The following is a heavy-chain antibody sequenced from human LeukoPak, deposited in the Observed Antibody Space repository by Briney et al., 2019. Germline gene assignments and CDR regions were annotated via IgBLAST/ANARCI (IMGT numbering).Heavy chain of an antibody. D-gene: IGHD3-22*01. J-gene: IGHJ4*02. CDR3: ARVTSSGYYPHSLDY. Sequence: ASVKVSCKASGYTFTSYDINWVRQAPGQGLEWMGWISPNSGDTDIAQKFQGRVTMTRDTSIATSYMEVDSLTSDDTAVYYCARVTSSGYYPHSLDYWGQGTLVTVSS. V-gene: IGHV1-2*02. CDR2: ISPNSGDT. CDR1: GYTFTSYD.